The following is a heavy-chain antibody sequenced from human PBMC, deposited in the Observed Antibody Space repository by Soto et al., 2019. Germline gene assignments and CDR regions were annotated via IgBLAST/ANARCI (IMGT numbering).Heavy chain of an antibody. CDR1: GASMRGYH. V-gene: IGHV4-59*01. Sequence: QVQLQESGPGLVKPSQTLSLSCTVSGASMRGYHWSWIRQSPGKGLEWIGYINYDGTSYYRSSLSSRVTSSIDTSKNHFSLSLTSVAAADSAIYCCAAYRLGDGGRGSWGKGTLVTVSS. CDR3: AAYRLGDGGRGS. J-gene: IGHJ4*02. D-gene: IGHD1-26*01. CDR2: INYDGTS.